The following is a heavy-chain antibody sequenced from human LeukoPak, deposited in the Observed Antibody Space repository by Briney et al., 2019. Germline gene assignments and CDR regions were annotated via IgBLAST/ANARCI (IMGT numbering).Heavy chain of an antibody. CDR2: IYYSGST. Sequence: SETLSLTCTVSGGSISNYYWSWIRQSPGKGLEWIGYIYYSGSTNYNPSLKSRVTISVDTSKNQFSLNLSSVTAADTAVYYCARHARGTGYFDYWGQGTLVTVSS. J-gene: IGHJ4*02. CDR3: ARHARGTGYFDY. D-gene: IGHD3/OR15-3a*01. V-gene: IGHV4-59*08. CDR1: GGSISNYY.